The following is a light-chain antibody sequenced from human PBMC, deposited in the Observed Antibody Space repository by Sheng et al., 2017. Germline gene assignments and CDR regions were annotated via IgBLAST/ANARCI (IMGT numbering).Light chain of an antibody. J-gene: IGKJ4*01. CDR1: QSVSRNY. Sequence: EIVLTQSPGTLSSSPGERATLSCRASQSVSRNYLAWYQQKPGQAPRLLIYDASNRATGIPARFSGSGSGTEFTLTISSLQSEDFAVYYCQQYNYWPPLTFGGGTEGGDQT. CDR2: DAS. V-gene: IGKV3-11*01. CDR3: QQYNYWPPLT.